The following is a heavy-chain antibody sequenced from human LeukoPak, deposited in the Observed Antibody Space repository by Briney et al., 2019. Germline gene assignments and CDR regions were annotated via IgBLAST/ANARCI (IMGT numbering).Heavy chain of an antibody. CDR3: ARVMYYYDSSGYYRYWYFDL. D-gene: IGHD3-22*01. V-gene: IGHV1-2*06. J-gene: IGHJ2*01. Sequence: ASVKVSCKASGYTFTGYYMHWVRQAPGQGLEWMGRINPNSGGTSYAQKFQGRVTMTRDTSISTAYMELSRLRSDDTAVYYCARVMYYYDSSGYYRYWYFDLWGRGTLVTVSS. CDR1: GYTFTGYY. CDR2: INPNSGGT.